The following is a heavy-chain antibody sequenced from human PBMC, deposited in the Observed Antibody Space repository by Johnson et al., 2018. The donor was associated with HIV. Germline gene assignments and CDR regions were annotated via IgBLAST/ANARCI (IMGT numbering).Heavy chain of an antibody. CDR2: IRYDGSDK. CDR1: GFTVSSNY. Sequence: HVQVVESGGGFIQPGGSLRLSCAASGFTVSSNYMSWVRQAPGTGLEWVAFIRYDGSDKYYADAVKARFTISRDNSKNTLYLQMNSLRAEDTAVYYCAKDLNPDNWNPDAFDIWGQGTMVTVSS. V-gene: IGHV3-30*02. J-gene: IGHJ3*02. CDR3: AKDLNPDNWNPDAFDI. D-gene: IGHD1-20*01.